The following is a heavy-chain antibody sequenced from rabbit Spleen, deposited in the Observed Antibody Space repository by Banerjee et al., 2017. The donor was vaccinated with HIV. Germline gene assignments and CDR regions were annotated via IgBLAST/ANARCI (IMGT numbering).Heavy chain of an antibody. CDR2: IDAVGSPNT. Sequence: QEQLVESGGGLVQPEGSLTLTCTASGFSFSGSGYMCWVRQAPGKGLEWIGCIDAVGSPNTYCARWAKGRFTISRTSSTTVTLQMTSLTSADMATYFCARDAAGREDFNLWGPGTLVTVS. V-gene: IGHV1S45*01. J-gene: IGHJ4*01. CDR1: GFSFSGSGY. D-gene: IGHD4-2*01. CDR3: ARDAAGREDFNL.